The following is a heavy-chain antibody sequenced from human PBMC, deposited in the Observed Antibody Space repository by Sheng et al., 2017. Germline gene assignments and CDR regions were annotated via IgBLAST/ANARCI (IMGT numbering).Heavy chain of an antibody. CDR1: GYTFSSYG. Sequence: QVQLVHSRAEMKKPGASVRVSCKASGYTFSSYGISWVRQAPGQGLEWMGWISSYNGETRFSQKFQDRVTLTMDKSAITTSMELRSLRSDDTAVYYCTRLLPIAYLVGYSDEWGQGTLVIVSS. V-gene: IGHV1-18*01. D-gene: IGHD2-21*01. J-gene: IGHJ4*02. CDR3: TRLLPIAYLVGYSDE. CDR2: ISSYNGET.